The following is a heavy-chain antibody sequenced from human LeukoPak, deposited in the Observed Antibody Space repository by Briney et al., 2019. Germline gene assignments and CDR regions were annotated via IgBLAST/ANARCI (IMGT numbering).Heavy chain of an antibody. D-gene: IGHD5-18*01. J-gene: IGHJ4*02. V-gene: IGHV4-59*08. CDR3: ARQEARYTVDY. CDR1: GVSITTYY. Sequence: SETLSLTCTVSGVSITTYYWIWIRQPPGKRLEWIGYINKSGSSTYSPSLKSRVTMSVDPSKNQFSLRLSSVIAADTAVYYCARQEARYTVDYWGQGTLIIVSS. CDR2: INKSGSS.